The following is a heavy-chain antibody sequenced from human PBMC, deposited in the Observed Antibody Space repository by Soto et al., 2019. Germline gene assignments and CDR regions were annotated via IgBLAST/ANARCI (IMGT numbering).Heavy chain of an antibody. CDR3: AREGVFGVVTYSMDV. CDR1: GFTFSSYS. Sequence: EVQLVESGGGLVQPGGSLRLSCAASGFTFSSYSMNWVRQAPGKGLEWVSYISSSSSTIYYADSVKGRFTISRDNAKNSLYLQMNRMRAEDTAVYYCAREGVFGVVTYSMDVWGKGTTVTVSS. D-gene: IGHD3-3*01. V-gene: IGHV3-48*01. CDR2: ISSSSSTI. J-gene: IGHJ6*03.